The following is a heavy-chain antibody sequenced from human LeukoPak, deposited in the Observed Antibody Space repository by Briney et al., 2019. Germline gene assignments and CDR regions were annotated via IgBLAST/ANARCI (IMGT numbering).Heavy chain of an antibody. Sequence: GGSLRLSCAASRFTFSNYGMHWVRHAPGKGLEWVAFIRFDGSNKNYADSVKGRFTISRDNSKNTLYLQMNSLRAEDTAVYYCAKKGSSSWYHFDYWGQGTLVTVSS. D-gene: IGHD6-13*01. CDR2: IRFDGSNK. J-gene: IGHJ4*02. CDR3: AKKGSSSWYHFDY. V-gene: IGHV3-30*02. CDR1: RFTFSNYG.